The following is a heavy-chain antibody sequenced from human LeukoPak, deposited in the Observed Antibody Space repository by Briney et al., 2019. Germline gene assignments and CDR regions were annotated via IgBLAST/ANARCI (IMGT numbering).Heavy chain of an antibody. D-gene: IGHD3-9*01. J-gene: IGHJ3*02. CDR3: AKDRGLRYFDWLVDAFDI. CDR1: GFTFDDYA. V-gene: IGHV3-9*01. Sequence: GGSLRLSCAASGFTFDDYAMHWVRQAPGKGLEWVSGISWNSGSIGYADSVKGRFTISRDNAKNSLYLQMNSLRAEDTALYYCAKDRGLRYFDWLVDAFDIWGQGTLVTVSS. CDR2: ISWNSGSI.